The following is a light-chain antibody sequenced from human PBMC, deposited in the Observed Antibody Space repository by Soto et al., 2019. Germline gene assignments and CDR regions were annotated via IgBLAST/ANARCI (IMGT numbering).Light chain of an antibody. CDR1: SSNIGAGYD. Sequence: QSVLTQPPSVSGAPGQGVTLSCTGSSSNIGAGYDVHWYQQLPGTAPKLLIYGNSNRPSGVPDRFSGSKSGTSASLAITGLQAEDEADYYCQSSDSSLNVFGTGTKVTVL. J-gene: IGLJ1*01. CDR3: QSSDSSLNV. CDR2: GNS. V-gene: IGLV1-40*01.